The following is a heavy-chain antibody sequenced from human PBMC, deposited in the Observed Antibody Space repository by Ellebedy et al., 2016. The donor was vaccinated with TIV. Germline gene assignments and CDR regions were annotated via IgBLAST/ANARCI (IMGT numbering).Heavy chain of an antibody. D-gene: IGHD5-18*01. CDR3: ARHRDTALSF. Sequence: AASVKVSCKASGGTFSNFGISWVRQAPGQGLEWMGGIIPAFGTTNASPKFYGRATISADESTSTVFMELSSLGSDDTAIYYCARHRDTALSFWGQGTLVTVSS. J-gene: IGHJ4*02. V-gene: IGHV1-69*13. CDR2: IIPAFGTT. CDR1: GGTFSNFG.